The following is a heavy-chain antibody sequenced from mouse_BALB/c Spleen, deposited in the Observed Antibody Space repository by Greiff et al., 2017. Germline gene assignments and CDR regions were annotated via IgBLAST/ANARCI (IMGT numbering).Heavy chain of an antibody. CDR2: IDPENGNT. CDR1: GFNIKDYY. Sequence: VQLKESGAELVRPGALVKLSCKASGFNIKDYYMHWVKQRPEQGLEWIGWIDPENGNTIYDPKFQGKASITADTSSNTAYLQLSSLTSEDTAVYYCARERGNWYFDVWGAGTTVTVSS. V-gene: IGHV14-1*02. J-gene: IGHJ1*01. CDR3: ARERGNWYFDV.